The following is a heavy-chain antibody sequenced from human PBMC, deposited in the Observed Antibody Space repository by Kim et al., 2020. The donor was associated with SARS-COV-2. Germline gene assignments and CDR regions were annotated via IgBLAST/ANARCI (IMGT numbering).Heavy chain of an antibody. J-gene: IGHJ4*02. Sequence: SQTLSLTCVISGDSVSSNSAAWNWIRQSPSRGLEWLGRTYYRSKWYNDYAVSVKSRITINPDTSKNQFSLQLNSVTPEDTAVYYCARAYYGSGSYYKVGFDYWGQGTLVTVSS. V-gene: IGHV6-1*01. CDR3: ARAYYGSGSYYKVGFDY. CDR2: TYYRSKWYN. D-gene: IGHD3-10*01. CDR1: GDSVSSNSAA.